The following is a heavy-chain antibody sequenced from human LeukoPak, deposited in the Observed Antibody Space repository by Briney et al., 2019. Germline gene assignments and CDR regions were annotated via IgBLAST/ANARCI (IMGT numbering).Heavy chain of an antibody. D-gene: IGHD1-14*01. V-gene: IGHV3-21*01. J-gene: IGHJ3*01. CDR2: IRSSSNEI. CDR1: GFTFTRYK. CDR3: TRDLDLYNDAFDV. Sequence: GGSLRLSCTASGFTFTRYKMNWVRQAPGKGLEWLSSIRSSSNEIYYADSVKGRFTISIDNAKNSVYLQINSLRAEDTAVYYCTRDLDLYNDAFDVWGQRTRVIVSS.